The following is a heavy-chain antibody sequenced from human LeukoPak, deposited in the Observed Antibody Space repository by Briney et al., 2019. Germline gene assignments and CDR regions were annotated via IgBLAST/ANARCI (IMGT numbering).Heavy chain of an antibody. Sequence: GESLKISCKGSGYSFTSYWIGWVRQMPGKGLEWMGIIYPGDSDTRYSPSFQGQVTISADKSISAAYLQWGSLKASDTAMYYCARLQEGSEGYFDYWGQGTLVTVSS. V-gene: IGHV5-51*01. CDR3: ARLQEGSEGYFDY. CDR2: IYPGDSDT. CDR1: GYSFTSYW. J-gene: IGHJ4*02. D-gene: IGHD2-15*01.